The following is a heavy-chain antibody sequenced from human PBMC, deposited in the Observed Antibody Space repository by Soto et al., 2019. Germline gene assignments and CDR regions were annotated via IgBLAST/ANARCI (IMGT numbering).Heavy chain of an antibody. J-gene: IGHJ5*02. V-gene: IGHV3-21*01. D-gene: IGHD6-6*01. CDR2: ISSSSSYI. CDR1: GFTFSSYS. Sequence: AGGSLRLSCAASGFTFSSYSMNWVRQAPGKGLEWVSSISSSSSYIFYADSVKGRFTISRDNAKNSLYLQMNSLRAEDTAVYYCARDWEYSSSSLWFDPWGQGTLVTVSS. CDR3: ARDWEYSSSSLWFDP.